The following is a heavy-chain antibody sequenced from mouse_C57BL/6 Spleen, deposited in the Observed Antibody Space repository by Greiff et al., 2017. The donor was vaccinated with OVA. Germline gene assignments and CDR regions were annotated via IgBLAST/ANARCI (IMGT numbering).Heavy chain of an antibody. CDR3: ARVDYAMDY. CDR2: INPGSGGT. J-gene: IGHJ4*01. V-gene: IGHV1-54*01. Sequence: QVQLQQSGAELVRPGTSVKVSCKASGYAFTNYLIEWVKQRPGQGLEWIGVINPGSGGTNYNEKFKGKATLTADKSSSTAYMQLSSLTSEDSAVYCCARVDYAMDYWGQGTSVTVSS. CDR1: GYAFTNYL.